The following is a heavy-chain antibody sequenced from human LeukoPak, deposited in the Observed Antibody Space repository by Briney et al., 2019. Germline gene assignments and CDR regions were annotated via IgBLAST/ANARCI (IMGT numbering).Heavy chain of an antibody. Sequence: GGSLGLSCVASGFSLRNYWMSWVRQAPGKGLEWVANIKQDESEKYYVDSVKGRFTISRDNAKNSLYLQMNSLRAEDTAVYYCARALDSSSSRYQAFEYWGQGTLVTVSS. CDR2: IKQDESEK. J-gene: IGHJ4*02. D-gene: IGHD2-2*01. V-gene: IGHV3-7*01. CDR3: ARALDSSSSRYQAFEY. CDR1: GFSLRNYW.